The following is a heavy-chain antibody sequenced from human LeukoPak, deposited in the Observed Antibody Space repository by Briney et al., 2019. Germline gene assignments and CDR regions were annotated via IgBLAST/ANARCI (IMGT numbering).Heavy chain of an antibody. CDR1: GFTFSTYA. J-gene: IGHJ4*02. V-gene: IGHV3-23*01. Sequence: GGSLRLSCAASGFTFSTYAMSWVRQSPGKGLEWVSGISGGGHSTYYADSVRGRFIISRDNSKNTLYLQMNSLRGEDTATYYCAKDSTYSSTWNDYWGQGTLVTVSS. CDR2: ISGGGHST. CDR3: AKDSTYSSTWNDY. D-gene: IGHD6-19*01.